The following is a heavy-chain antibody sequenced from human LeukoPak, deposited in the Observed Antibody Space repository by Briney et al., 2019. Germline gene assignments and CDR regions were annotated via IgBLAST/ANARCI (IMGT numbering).Heavy chain of an antibody. CDR1: GGTFSSYA. D-gene: IGHD3-9*01. CDR3: ARRLPDILTDYYYYGMDV. CDR2: IIPIFGTA. Sequence: GASVKVSCKASGGTFSSYAISWVRQAPGQGLEWMGGIIPIFGTANYAQKFQGRVTITADESTSTAYMELSSLRSEDTAVYYCARRLPDILTDYYYYGMDVWGQGTTVTVS. J-gene: IGHJ6*02. V-gene: IGHV1-69*13.